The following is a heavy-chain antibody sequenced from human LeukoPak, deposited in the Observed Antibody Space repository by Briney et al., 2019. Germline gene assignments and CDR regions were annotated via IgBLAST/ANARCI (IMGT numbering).Heavy chain of an antibody. Sequence: GGSLRLSCAASGFTFSSFWMSWVRQAPGKGLEWVAHIKQDGSDKYYVDSVKGRFTISRDNAKNSLYLQMNSLRAEDTAVYYCAREPYYYDSSGHDYWGQGTLVTVSS. CDR1: GFTFSSFW. D-gene: IGHD3-22*01. V-gene: IGHV3-7*01. CDR2: IKQDGSDK. CDR3: AREPYYYDSSGHDY. J-gene: IGHJ4*02.